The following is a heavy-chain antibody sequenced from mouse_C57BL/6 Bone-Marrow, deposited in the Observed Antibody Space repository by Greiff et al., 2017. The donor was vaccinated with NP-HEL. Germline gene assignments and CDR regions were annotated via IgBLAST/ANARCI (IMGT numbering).Heavy chain of an antibody. Sequence: EVKLVESEGGLVQPGSSMKLSCTASGFTFSDYYMACVRQVPEKGLEWVANINYDGSSTYYLDSLKSRFIISRDNAKNILYLQMSSLKSEDTATYYCARSGVTTDWYFDVWGTGTTVTVSS. J-gene: IGHJ1*03. D-gene: IGHD2-2*01. CDR1: GFTFSDYY. CDR2: INYDGSST. CDR3: ARSGVTTDWYFDV. V-gene: IGHV5-16*01.